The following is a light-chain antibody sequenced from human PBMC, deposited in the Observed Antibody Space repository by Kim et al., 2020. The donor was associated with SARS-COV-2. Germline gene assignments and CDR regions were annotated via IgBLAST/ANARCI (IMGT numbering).Light chain of an antibody. V-gene: IGKV3D-20*01. Sequence: SAGGRAGLAWGASQSVRRNYLAWYQQKPGLAPRLLIYDASSRATGIPDRFSGRGSGTDFTLTISRLEPEDFAVYFYQQYGTSPLTFGGGTKVDIK. CDR2: DAS. CDR3: QQYGTSPLT. J-gene: IGKJ4*01. CDR1: QSVRRNY.